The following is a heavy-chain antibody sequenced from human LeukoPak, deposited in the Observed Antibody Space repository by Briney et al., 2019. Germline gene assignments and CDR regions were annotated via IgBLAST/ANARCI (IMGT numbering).Heavy chain of an antibody. V-gene: IGHV3-23*01. Sequence: PGGSLRLSCAVSGFTFSSHAMSWVRQAPGKGLEWVSAISGSGDITLYADSVKGRFTISRDNSKNTLYLQMNSLRAEDTAVYYCARGSSAAAPGDYWGQGTLVTVSS. J-gene: IGHJ4*02. CDR2: ISGSGDIT. CDR3: ARGSSAAAPGDY. D-gene: IGHD6-13*01. CDR1: GFTFSSHA.